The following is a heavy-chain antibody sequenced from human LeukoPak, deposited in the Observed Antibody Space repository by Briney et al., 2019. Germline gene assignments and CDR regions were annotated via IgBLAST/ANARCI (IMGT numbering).Heavy chain of an antibody. CDR2: MNPNNGIT. CDR3: ARGAVGLAY. CDR1: GSTFSTYG. Sequence: ASVKVSCKASGSTFSTYGLNWVRQATGQGLEWMGWMNPNNGITGYAQKFEGRVTITMDTSISTVYMELSSLTSEDTAMYYCARGAVGLAYWGQGTLITVSS. J-gene: IGHJ4*02. D-gene: IGHD1-26*01. V-gene: IGHV1-8*03.